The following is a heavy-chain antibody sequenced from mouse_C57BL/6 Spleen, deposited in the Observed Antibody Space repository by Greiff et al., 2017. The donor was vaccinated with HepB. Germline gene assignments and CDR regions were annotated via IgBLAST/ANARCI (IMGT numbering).Heavy chain of an antibody. V-gene: IGHV1-59*01. D-gene: IGHD1-1*01. CDR1: GYTFTSYW. CDR3: ARRGYGSLWYFDV. Sequence: QVQLQQPGAELVRPGTSVKLSCKASGYTFTSYWMHWVKQRPGQGLEWIGVIDPSDSYTNYNQKFKGKATLTVDTSSSTAYMQLSSLTSEDSAVYYCARRGYGSLWYFDVWGTGTTVTVSS. J-gene: IGHJ1*03. CDR2: IDPSDSYT.